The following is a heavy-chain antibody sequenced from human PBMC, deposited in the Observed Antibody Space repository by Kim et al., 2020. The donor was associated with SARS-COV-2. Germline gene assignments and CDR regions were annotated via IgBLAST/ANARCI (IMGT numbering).Heavy chain of an antibody. V-gene: IGHV3-74*01. Sequence: AGGNTGYVDSMKGRFTITRDNAKNTLYLQMNSLRVDDTGVYFCARGHEMWGQGTMVTVSS. J-gene: IGHJ3*02. CDR3: ARGHEM. CDR2: AGGNT.